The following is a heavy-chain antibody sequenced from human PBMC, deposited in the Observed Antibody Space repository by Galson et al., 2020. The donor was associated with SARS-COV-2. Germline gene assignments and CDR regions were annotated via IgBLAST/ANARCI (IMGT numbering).Heavy chain of an antibody. D-gene: IGHD4-4*01. V-gene: IGHV4-34*01. CDR3: ARRESGYSNTIDY. CDR1: GGSFSGYY. Sequence: SETLSLTCAVYGGSFSGYYWSWIHQPPGKGLEWIGEINHSGSTNYNPSLKSRVTISVDTSKNQFSLRLSSVTAADTAVYYCARRESGYSNTIDYWGQGTLVTVSS. J-gene: IGHJ4*02. CDR2: INHSGST.